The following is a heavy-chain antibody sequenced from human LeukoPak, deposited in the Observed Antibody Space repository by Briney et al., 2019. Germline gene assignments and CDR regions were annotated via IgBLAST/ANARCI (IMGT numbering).Heavy chain of an antibody. CDR3: AKVPGSFDAFDI. CDR2: IRYDGSNK. D-gene: IGHD2-15*01. Sequence: GGSLRLSCAASGFTFSSYGMHWVRQAPGKGLEWVAFIRYDGSNKYYADSVKGRFTISRDNSKNMLYLQMDSLRAEDTAVYYCAKVPGSFDAFDIWGQGTMVTVSS. J-gene: IGHJ3*02. CDR1: GFTFSSYG. V-gene: IGHV3-30*02.